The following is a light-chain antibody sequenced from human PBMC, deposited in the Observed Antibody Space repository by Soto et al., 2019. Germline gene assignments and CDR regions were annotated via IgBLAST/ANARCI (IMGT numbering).Light chain of an antibody. CDR1: QGISSW. Sequence: DIQMTQSPSSVSASVGDRVSITCRASQGISSWLAWYQQRPGKAPKLLIYAASNMQSGVPSRFSGSGSGTEFTLTINCLQPEDFATYFCQQANSFPWTFGQGTKVEIK. CDR3: QQANSFPWT. V-gene: IGKV1-12*01. J-gene: IGKJ1*01. CDR2: AAS.